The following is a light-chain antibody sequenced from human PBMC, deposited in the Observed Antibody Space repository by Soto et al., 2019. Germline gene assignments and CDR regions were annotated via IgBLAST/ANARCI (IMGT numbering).Light chain of an antibody. CDR2: SSY. J-gene: IGLJ3*02. CDR3: AAWDGSLNGVV. Sequence: QSVLTQAPSAAGTPGQRVTISCSGSSSNIGGNTVNWYQQLPGTAPQLLIDSSYHRPSGVPDRFSGSKSGTSASLAISGLQSGDEADYFCAAWDGSLNGVVFGGGTKLTVL. V-gene: IGLV1-44*01. CDR1: SSNIGGNT.